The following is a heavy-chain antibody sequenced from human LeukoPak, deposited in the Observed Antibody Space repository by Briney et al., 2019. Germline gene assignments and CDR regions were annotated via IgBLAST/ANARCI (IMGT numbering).Heavy chain of an antibody. Sequence: GGSLRLSCAASGFTFSSYAMSWVRQAPGKGLEWVSAISGSGGSTYYADSVKGRFTISRDNSKNTLYLQMNSLRAEGTAVYYCAKLTYYDFWSGYYVDYWGQGTLVTVSS. CDR3: AKLTYYDFWSGYYVDY. CDR1: GFTFSSYA. V-gene: IGHV3-23*01. CDR2: ISGSGGST. D-gene: IGHD3-3*01. J-gene: IGHJ4*02.